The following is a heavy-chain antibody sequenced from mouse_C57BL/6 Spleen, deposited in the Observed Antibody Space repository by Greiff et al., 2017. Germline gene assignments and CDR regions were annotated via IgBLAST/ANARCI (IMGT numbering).Heavy chain of an antibody. Sequence: QVQLQQPGAELVMPGASVKLSCKASGYTFTSYWMHWVKQRPGQGLEWIGEIDPSDSYTNYNQKFKGKSTLTVDKSSSTAYMPLSSLTSEDSAVYYCARWDGSYFDDWGQGTTLTVSS. J-gene: IGHJ2*01. CDR3: ARWDGSYFDD. V-gene: IGHV1-69*01. CDR1: GYTFTSYW. CDR2: IDPSDSYT. D-gene: IGHD2-3*01.